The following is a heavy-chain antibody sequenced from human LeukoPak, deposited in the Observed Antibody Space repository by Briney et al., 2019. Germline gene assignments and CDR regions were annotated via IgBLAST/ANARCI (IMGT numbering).Heavy chain of an antibody. Sequence: PGGSLRPSCAASGFTFSDYYMSWIRQAAEDGLEWVSVMSSSGITIYYADSAKGRFTISRDNAKNSLCLQMNSLRAEDTAVYYCARDPETGTTYIDYWGQGTLVTVSS. V-gene: IGHV3-11*04. CDR3: ARDPETGTTYIDY. J-gene: IGHJ4*02. CDR2: MSSSGITI. CDR1: GFTFSDYY. D-gene: IGHD1-7*01.